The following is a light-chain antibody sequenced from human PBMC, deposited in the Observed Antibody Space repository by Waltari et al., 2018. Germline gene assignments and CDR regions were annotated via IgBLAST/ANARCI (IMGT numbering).Light chain of an antibody. J-gene: IGLJ2*01. Sequence: SALTQPDSVSGSPGQSITISCTGVSSDVGCYEYVSWYQQHPGKAPKVIIYDVSNRPSGVSNRFSGSKSGSSASLTISGLQAEDEADYYCSSYTSSTTGIFGGGTKLTVL. CDR2: DVS. V-gene: IGLV2-14*01. CDR1: SSDVGCYEY. CDR3: SSYTSSTTGI.